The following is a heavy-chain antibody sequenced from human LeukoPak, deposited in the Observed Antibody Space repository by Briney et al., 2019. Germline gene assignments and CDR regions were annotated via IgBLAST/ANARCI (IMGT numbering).Heavy chain of an antibody. J-gene: IGHJ3*02. Sequence: ASVKVSCKASGYTFTSYDINWVRQATGQGLEWMGWMNPNSGNTGYAQKFQGRVTMTRNTSISTAYMELSSLRSEDTAVYYCARVFPYYDFWSGYPGTFDIWGQGTMVTVSS. D-gene: IGHD3-3*01. V-gene: IGHV1-8*01. CDR3: ARVFPYYDFWSGYPGTFDI. CDR2: MNPNSGNT. CDR1: GYTFTSYD.